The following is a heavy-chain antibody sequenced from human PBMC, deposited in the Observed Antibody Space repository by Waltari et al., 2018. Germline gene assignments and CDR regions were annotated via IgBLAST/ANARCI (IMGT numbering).Heavy chain of an antibody. J-gene: IGHJ3*02. D-gene: IGHD3-3*01. CDR2: FDPEDGET. V-gene: IGHV1-24*01. CDR1: GYTLTELS. Sequence: QVQLVQSGAEVKKPGASVKVSCQVSGYTLTELSIHGVRQAPGKGLEWMGGFDPEDGETIYAQKFQGRVTMTEDTSTDTAYMELSSLRSEDTAVYYCATDYDRSGAFDIWGQGTMVTVSS. CDR3: ATDYDRSGAFDI.